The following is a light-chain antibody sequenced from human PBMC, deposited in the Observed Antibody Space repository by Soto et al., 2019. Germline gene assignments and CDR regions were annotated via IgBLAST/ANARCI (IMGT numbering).Light chain of an antibody. J-gene: IGLJ1*01. CDR1: SSDVGGYNY. V-gene: IGLV2-8*01. CDR2: EVS. Sequence: QSVLTQPPSASGSPGQSVTISCTGTSSDVGGYNYVSWYQQHPGKAPKLMIYEVSERPSGVPDRFSGSKSSNTASLTVSGLQDEDEADYYCSSYAGSNNFVFGTGTKVTV. CDR3: SSYAGSNNFV.